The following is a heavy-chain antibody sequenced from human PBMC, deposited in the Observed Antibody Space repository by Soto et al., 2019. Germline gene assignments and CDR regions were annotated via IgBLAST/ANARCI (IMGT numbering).Heavy chain of an antibody. J-gene: IGHJ4*02. CDR2: ILYDGSKK. CDR3: AKDRGALRWSEEHFYFDY. Sequence: GGSLRLSCAASGFTFSSYGMHWVRQAPGKGLEWVAVILYDGSKKYYADSVKGRLAISRDNSKNTLYLEMNSLRVEDTAVYYCAKDRGALRWSEEHFYFDYWGRGALVTVSS. CDR1: GFTFSSYG. D-gene: IGHD4-17*01. V-gene: IGHV3-30*18.